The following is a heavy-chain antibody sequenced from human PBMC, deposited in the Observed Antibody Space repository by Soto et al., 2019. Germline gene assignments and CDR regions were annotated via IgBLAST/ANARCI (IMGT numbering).Heavy chain of an antibody. CDR3: TTDQQPTMVREWLGAHSIYYYYGMDV. V-gene: IGHV3-15*07. CDR1: GFTFSNAW. Sequence: GGSLRLSCAASGFTFSNAWMNWVRQAPGKGLEWVGRIKSKTDGGTTDYAAPVKGRFTISRDDSKNTLYLQMNSLKTEDTAVYYCTTDQQPTMVREWLGAHSIYYYYGMDVWGQGTTVTVSS. J-gene: IGHJ6*02. D-gene: IGHD3-10*01. CDR2: IKSKTDGGTT.